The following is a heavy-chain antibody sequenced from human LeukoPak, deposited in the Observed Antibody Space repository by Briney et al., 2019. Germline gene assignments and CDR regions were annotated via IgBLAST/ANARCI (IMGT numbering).Heavy chain of an antibody. Sequence: GGSLRLSCAASGFTFSNYWMSWVRQTPGKGLEWVANIKEDGSDKYYVDSLKGRFTISRDNAKNSLYLRMNSLRAEDTAVYYCAKDRTRQAYWGQGTLVTVSS. J-gene: IGHJ4*02. CDR1: GFTFSNYW. CDR2: IKEDGSDK. CDR3: AKDRTRQAY. V-gene: IGHV3-7*03. D-gene: IGHD3-3*01.